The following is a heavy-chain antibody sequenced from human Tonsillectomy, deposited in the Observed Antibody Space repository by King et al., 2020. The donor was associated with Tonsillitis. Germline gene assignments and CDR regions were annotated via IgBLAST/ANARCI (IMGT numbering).Heavy chain of an antibody. D-gene: IGHD5-12*01. V-gene: IGHV3-11*06. CDR2: ISSSSFYT. CDR1: GFTFSDYY. J-gene: IGHJ4*02. CDR3: ARDDGYLYSAYDYYFDY. Sequence: HVQLVESGGGLVKPGGSLRLSCAASGFTFSDYYMTWIRQAPGKGLEWVSYISSSSFYTNYAGSVKGRFTISRNDAKNSLYLQMNNLRADDTAVYYCARDDGYLYSAYDYYFDYWGQGTLVTVSS.